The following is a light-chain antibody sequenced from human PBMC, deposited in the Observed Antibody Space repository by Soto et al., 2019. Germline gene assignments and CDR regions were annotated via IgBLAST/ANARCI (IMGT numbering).Light chain of an antibody. CDR2: AAS. Sequence: DIQMTQSPSSVSASVGDRVTITCRASERINTYLAWYQQQPGKAPKLLIYAASSLQSGVPSRFSGSGSGTEFTLTISNLQPEDFATYYCQKYDSAPRTFGQGTKVDIK. V-gene: IGKV1-12*01. J-gene: IGKJ1*01. CDR1: ERINTY. CDR3: QKYDSAPRT.